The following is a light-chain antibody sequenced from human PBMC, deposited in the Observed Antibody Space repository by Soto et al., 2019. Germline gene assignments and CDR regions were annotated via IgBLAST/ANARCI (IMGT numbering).Light chain of an antibody. CDR1: SSVVGSYNL. J-gene: IGLJ1*01. Sequence: QSVLTQPASVSGSPGQSITISCTGTSSVVGSYNLVSWYQQHPGKAPKLMIYEGSKRPSGVSNRFSGSKSGNTASLTISGLQAEDEADYYFCSYAGSSTVVFGTGTKGAVL. CDR2: EGS. CDR3: CSYAGSSTVV. V-gene: IGLV2-23*01.